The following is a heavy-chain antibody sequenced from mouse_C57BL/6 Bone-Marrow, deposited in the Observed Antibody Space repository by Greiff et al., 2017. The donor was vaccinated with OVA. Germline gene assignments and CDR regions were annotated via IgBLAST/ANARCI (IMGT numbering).Heavy chain of an antibody. Sequence: EVKLVESGGDLVKPGGSLKLSCAASGFTFSSYGMSWVRQTPDKRLEWVATISSGGSYTYYPDSVKGRFTISRDNAKNTLYLQMGSLKSEDTAMYYCARHLCLDYWGQGTTLTVSS. J-gene: IGHJ2*01. CDR3: ARHLCLDY. CDR2: ISSGGSYT. V-gene: IGHV5-6*01. CDR1: GFTFSSYG.